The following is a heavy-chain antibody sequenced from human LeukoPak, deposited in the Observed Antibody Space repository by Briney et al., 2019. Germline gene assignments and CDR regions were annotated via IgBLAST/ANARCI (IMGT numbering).Heavy chain of an antibody. V-gene: IGHV3-23*01. Sequence: PGGSLRLSCAASGFTFSSYVMSWVRQAPGKGLEWVSAISGSGGSTYYADSVKGRFTISRDNSKNTLYLQMNSLRAEDTAVYYCAKSDIVVVPAATIDYWGQGTLVTVSS. D-gene: IGHD2-2*01. J-gene: IGHJ4*02. CDR1: GFTFSSYV. CDR2: ISGSGGST. CDR3: AKSDIVVVPAATIDY.